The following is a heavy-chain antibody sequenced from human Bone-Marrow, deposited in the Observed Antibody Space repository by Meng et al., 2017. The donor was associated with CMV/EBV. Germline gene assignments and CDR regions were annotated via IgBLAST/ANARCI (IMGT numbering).Heavy chain of an antibody. CDR2: ISSSGSTI. CDR3: AREPEYSGYGYAFDI. D-gene: IGHD5-12*01. Sequence: GESLKISCAASGFTFDDYAMHWVRQAPGKGLEWVSYISSSGSTIYYADSVKGRFTISRDNAKNSLYLQMNSLRAEDTAVYYCAREPEYSGYGYAFDIWGQGTMVTVSS. CDR1: GFTFDDYA. J-gene: IGHJ3*02. V-gene: IGHV3-11*04.